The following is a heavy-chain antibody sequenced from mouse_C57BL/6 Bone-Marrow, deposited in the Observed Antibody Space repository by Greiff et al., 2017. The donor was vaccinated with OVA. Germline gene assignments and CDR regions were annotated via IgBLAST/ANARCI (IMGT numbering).Heavy chain of an antibody. V-gene: IGHV14-1*01. J-gene: IGHJ3*01. CDR2: IDPEDGDT. Sequence: EVQVVESGAELVRPGASVKLSCTASGFNIKDYYMHWVKQRPEQGLEWIGRIDPEDGDTEYAPKFQGKATMTADPSSNTAYLQLSSLTAEDTAVYYCTTSTAWFAYWGQGTLVTVSA. D-gene: IGHD5-1*01. CDR3: TTSTAWFAY. CDR1: GFNIKDYY.